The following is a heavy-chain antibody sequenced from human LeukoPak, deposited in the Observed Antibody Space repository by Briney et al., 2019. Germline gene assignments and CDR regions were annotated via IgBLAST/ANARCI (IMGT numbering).Heavy chain of an antibody. D-gene: IGHD1-26*01. CDR1: GDSVSSNTAA. V-gene: IGHV6-1*01. J-gene: IGHJ5*02. CDR2: TYYRSKWYN. Sequence: PSQTLSLTCAISGDSVSSNTAAWNWIRQSPSRGLEWLGRTYYRSKWYNDYAVSVKSRININPDTSKNQVSLHLNSVTPEDTGVYYCASTGGHSGSSEWFDPWGQGTLVTVSS. CDR3: ASTGGHSGSSEWFDP.